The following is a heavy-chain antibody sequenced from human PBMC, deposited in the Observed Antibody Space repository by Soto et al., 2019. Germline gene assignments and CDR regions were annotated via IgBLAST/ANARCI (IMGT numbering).Heavy chain of an antibody. J-gene: IGHJ4*02. CDR2: IKTSGDNT. V-gene: IGHV3-23*05. CDR1: GFAFSNCA. Sequence: EVQLLESGGDLVQPGGSLRLSCAASGFAFSNCAMSWVRQAPGKGLEWVSTIKTSGDNTFYADPVKGRFTTSRDDSKNTLYLKMNSLRAEDTATYYCTKDVTGDIGADFWGQGTPVTVSS. D-gene: IGHD2-21*02. CDR3: TKDVTGDIGADF.